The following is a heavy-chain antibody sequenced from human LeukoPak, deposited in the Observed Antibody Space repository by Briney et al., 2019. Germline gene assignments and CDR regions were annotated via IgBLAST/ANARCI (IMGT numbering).Heavy chain of an antibody. CDR1: GFTFSSYS. CDR2: ISTSSSYI. Sequence: GSLRLSCAASGFTFSSYSMNWVRQAPGKGLEWVSFISTSSSYIYYADSVKGRFTISRDNSKNTLYLQMNSLRAEDTAVYYCAKGGDGDDAFDIWGQGTMVTVSS. J-gene: IGHJ3*02. D-gene: IGHD2-21*02. CDR3: AKGGDGDDAFDI. V-gene: IGHV3-21*04.